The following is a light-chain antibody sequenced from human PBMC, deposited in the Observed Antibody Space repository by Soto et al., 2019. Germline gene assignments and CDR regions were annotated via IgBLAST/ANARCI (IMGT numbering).Light chain of an antibody. CDR1: QSVSNNY. CDR2: GAS. Sequence: EIVLTQSPGTLSLSPGERATLSCRASQSVSNNYLAWYQQKPGQAPRLLIYGASSRATGIPDRFSGSGSGTDFTLTISSLEPEDFAVYHCQQYGSSLFTFGPGTKVDIK. V-gene: IGKV3-20*01. CDR3: QQYGSSLFT. J-gene: IGKJ3*01.